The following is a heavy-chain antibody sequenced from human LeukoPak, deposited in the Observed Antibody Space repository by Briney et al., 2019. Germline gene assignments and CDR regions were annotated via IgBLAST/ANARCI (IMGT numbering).Heavy chain of an antibody. D-gene: IGHD6-13*01. CDR3: TTCSSWYSSYYYYMDV. CDR2: ISSSSSYI. J-gene: IGHJ6*03. Sequence: PGGSLRLSCAASGFTFSSYSMNWVRQAPGKGLEWVSSISSSSSYIYYADSVKGRFTISRDNAKNSLYLQMNSLRAEDTAVYYCTTCSSWYSSYYYYMDVWGKGTTVTVSS. V-gene: IGHV3-21*03. CDR1: GFTFSSYS.